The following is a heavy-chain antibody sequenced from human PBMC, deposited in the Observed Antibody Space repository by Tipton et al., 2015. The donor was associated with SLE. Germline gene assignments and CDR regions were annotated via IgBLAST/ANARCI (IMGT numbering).Heavy chain of an antibody. CDR3: AGGRGSSGLDY. D-gene: IGHD3-22*01. CDR2: IYYSGST. CDR1: GGSISSSSYY. Sequence: TLSLTCTVSGGSISSSSYYWGWIRQPPGKGLEWIGSIYYSGSTYYNPSLKSRVTISVDTSKNQFSLKLSSVTAADTAVYYCAGGRGSSGLDYWGQGTLVTVSS. V-gene: IGHV4-39*07. J-gene: IGHJ4*02.